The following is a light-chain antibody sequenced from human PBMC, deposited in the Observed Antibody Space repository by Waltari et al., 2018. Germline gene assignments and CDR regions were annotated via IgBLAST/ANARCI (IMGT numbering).Light chain of an antibody. CDR1: QSIPRW. J-gene: IGKJ4*02. CDR3: QHYDSYSAT. Sequence: DIQMTQSPSTLSASVGDRVTITCRASQSIPRWLAWYQQKPGRAPKLLIYKASILESGVPSRFSGGGSGTEFTLTISSLQSDDFATYYCQHYDSYSATFGRGTKVEIK. CDR2: KAS. V-gene: IGKV1-5*03.